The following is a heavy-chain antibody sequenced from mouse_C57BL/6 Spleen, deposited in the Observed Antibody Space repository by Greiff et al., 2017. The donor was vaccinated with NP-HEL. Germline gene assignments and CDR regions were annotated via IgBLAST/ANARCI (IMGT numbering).Heavy chain of an antibody. V-gene: IGHV1-82*01. J-gene: IGHJ3*01. D-gene: IGHD2-3*01. Sequence: VQLQQSGPELVKPGASVKISCKASGYAFSSSWMNWVKQRPGKGLEWIGRIYPGDGDTNYNGKFKGKATLTADKSSSTAYMQLSSLTSEDSAVYFCAILYDSTTWGCAYWGQGTLVTVSA. CDR3: AILYDSTTWGCAY. CDR1: GYAFSSSW. CDR2: IYPGDGDT.